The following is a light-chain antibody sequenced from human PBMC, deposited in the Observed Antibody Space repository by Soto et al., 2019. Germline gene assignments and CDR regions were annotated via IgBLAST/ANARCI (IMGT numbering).Light chain of an antibody. CDR2: GAT. CDR1: QSISAL. CDR3: QRRANWPPVLT. J-gene: IGKJ4*01. V-gene: IGKV3-11*01. Sequence: EIVLTQSRATLSLSPGERATLSCRASQSISALLSWYQQKPGQAPRLLIYGATYRATGIPDRFSGSGSATDFTLTISSLEPEDFAVYYCQRRANWPPVLTFGGGTRVEIK.